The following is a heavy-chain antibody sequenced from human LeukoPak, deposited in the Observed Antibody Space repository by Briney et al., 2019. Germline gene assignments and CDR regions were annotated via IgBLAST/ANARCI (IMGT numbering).Heavy chain of an antibody. Sequence: PGGSLRLSCRASGFSVDSVFMTWVRQPPGKGLEWVSFIMPGGHIDYTDSAKGRFIISRDSFKNTLSLQMNSLRVDDSAVYYCARGDSATTTFDFWGQGTLVTVSS. V-gene: IGHV3-66*01. CDR1: GFSVDSVF. D-gene: IGHD4-17*01. CDR3: ARGDSATTTFDF. CDR2: IMPGGHI. J-gene: IGHJ4*02.